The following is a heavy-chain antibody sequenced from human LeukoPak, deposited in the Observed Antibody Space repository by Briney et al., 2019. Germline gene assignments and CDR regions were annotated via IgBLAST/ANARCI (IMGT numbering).Heavy chain of an antibody. V-gene: IGHV3-66*01. Sequence: PGGSLRLSCAASGFTVSSNYMSWVRQAPGKGLEWVSVMYREGNTYYADSVKGRFTISRDNSKNTLYLQMNSLRGEDTAVYYCARGVVGYCSTGNCSGAHDYWGQGTLVTVSS. CDR2: MYREGNT. J-gene: IGHJ4*02. D-gene: IGHD2-15*01. CDR1: GFTVSSNY. CDR3: ARGVVGYCSTGNCSGAHDY.